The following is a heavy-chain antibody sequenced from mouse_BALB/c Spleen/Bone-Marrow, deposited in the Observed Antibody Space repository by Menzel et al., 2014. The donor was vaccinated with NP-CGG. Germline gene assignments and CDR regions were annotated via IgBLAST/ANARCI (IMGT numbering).Heavy chain of an antibody. J-gene: IGHJ2*01. D-gene: IGHD4-1*01. Sequence: EVKLVESGGGLVQPGGSRKLSCAASGFTFSSFGMHWVRQAPEKGLEWVAYISSGSSPIFYADTVKGRFTISRDNPKNSLFLQMTSLRSEDTAMYYCTRGGNWEDFDYWGQGTTPTVSS. V-gene: IGHV5-17*02. CDR2: ISSGSSPI. CDR3: TRGGNWEDFDY. CDR1: GFTFSSFG.